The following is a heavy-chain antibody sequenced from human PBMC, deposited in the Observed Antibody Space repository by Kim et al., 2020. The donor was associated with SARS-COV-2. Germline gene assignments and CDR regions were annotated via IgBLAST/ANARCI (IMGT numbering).Heavy chain of an antibody. D-gene: IGHD1-26*01. Sequence: SETLSLTCTVSGGSISSSSYYWGWIRQPPGKGLEWIGSIYYSGSTYYNPSLKSLVTISVDTSKNQFSLKLSSVTAADTAVYYCARLRGSFNAGLVDYWGQGTLVTVSS. V-gene: IGHV4-39*01. CDR2: IYYSGST. J-gene: IGHJ4*02. CDR1: GGSISSSSYY. CDR3: ARLRGSFNAGLVDY.